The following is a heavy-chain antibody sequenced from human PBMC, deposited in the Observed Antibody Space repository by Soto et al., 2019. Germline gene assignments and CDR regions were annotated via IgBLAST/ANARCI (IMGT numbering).Heavy chain of an antibody. J-gene: IGHJ6*02. Sequence: EVRLLESGGGLVKPGGSLRLSCATSGLTFSNYAMSWVRQAPGGGLEWVSSMSGSSSTTYYADSVRGRFTISRDRSKNTLYLQMSSLRAEDTAVYYCAKDSRTVAVSAARVYGMDVWGQGTTVTVSS. D-gene: IGHD2-2*01. CDR3: AKDSRTVAVSAARVYGMDV. V-gene: IGHV3-23*01. CDR2: MSGSSSTT. CDR1: GLTFSNYA.